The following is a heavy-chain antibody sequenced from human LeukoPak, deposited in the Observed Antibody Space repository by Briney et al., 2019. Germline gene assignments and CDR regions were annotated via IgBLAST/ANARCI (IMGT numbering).Heavy chain of an antibody. D-gene: IGHD3-22*01. J-gene: IGHJ4*02. V-gene: IGHV1-18*01. CDR1: GYTFTSYG. CDR3: ARANYYDSSGYSFDY. CDR2: ISAYNGNT. Sequence: ASVKLSCKASGYTFTSYGISWVRQAPGQGLEWMGWISAYNGNTNYAQKLQGRVTMTTDTSTSTAYMELRSLRSDDTAVYYCARANYYDSSGYSFDYWGQGTLVTVSS.